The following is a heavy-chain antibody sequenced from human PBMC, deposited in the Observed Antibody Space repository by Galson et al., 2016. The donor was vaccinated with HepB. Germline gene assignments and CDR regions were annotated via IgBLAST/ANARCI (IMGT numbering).Heavy chain of an antibody. CDR1: GFTFIDYA. Sequence: SLRLSCAASGFTFIDYAMTWVRQAPGKGLQWVSTISGSGGNTYYEDSVKGRFTISRDNSTDTLYLQVDSLRAEDTAVYYCARVIRFCSDGMCYSDAFDIWGQGTMVTVSS. CDR2: ISGSGGNT. J-gene: IGHJ3*02. D-gene: IGHD2-15*01. CDR3: ARVIRFCSDGMCYSDAFDI. V-gene: IGHV3-23*01.